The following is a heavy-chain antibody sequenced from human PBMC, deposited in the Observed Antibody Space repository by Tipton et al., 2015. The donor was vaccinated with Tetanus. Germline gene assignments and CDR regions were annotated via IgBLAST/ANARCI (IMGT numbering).Heavy chain of an antibody. V-gene: IGHV4-39*01. CDR1: GASIRGGTFY. Sequence: TLSLTCTVSGASIRGGTFYWGWIRQPPGKGLEWIGSIYESGDTYYIPSPKSRVTISVDTSTNQFSLTLNSMAAADTGVYYCARHQSGYFTPFDYWGQGKLVTVSS. CDR2: IYESGDT. J-gene: IGHJ4*02. D-gene: IGHD3-3*01. CDR3: ARHQSGYFTPFDY.